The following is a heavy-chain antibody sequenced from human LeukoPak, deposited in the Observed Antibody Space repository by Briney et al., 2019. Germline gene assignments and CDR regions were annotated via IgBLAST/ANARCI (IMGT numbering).Heavy chain of an antibody. CDR1: GFTFSSYS. CDR2: ISSGSGYI. J-gene: IGHJ6*03. CDR3: ASRSPYYYMDV. D-gene: IGHD1-26*01. Sequence: GGSLRLSCAASGFTFSSYSMNWVRQAPGKGLEWVSSISSGSGYIYYADSVKGRFTISRDNAKNSLYLQMNSLRAEDTAVYYRASRSPYYYMDVWGKGTTVTVSS. V-gene: IGHV3-21*01.